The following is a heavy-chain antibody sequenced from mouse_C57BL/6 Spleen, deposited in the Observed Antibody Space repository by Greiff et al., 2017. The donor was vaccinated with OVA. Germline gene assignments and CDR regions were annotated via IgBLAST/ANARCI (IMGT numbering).Heavy chain of an antibody. CDR2: IWRGGST. V-gene: IGHV2-5*01. Sequence: VQLVESGPGLVQPSQSLSITCTVSGFSLTSYGVHWVRQSPGKGLEWLGVIWRGGSTDYNAAFMSRLSITKDNSKSQVFFKMNSLQADDTAIYYCAKNMDYYGNSWYFDVWGTGTTVTVSS. CDR3: AKNMDYYGNSWYFDV. D-gene: IGHD1-1*01. CDR1: GFSLTSYG. J-gene: IGHJ1*03.